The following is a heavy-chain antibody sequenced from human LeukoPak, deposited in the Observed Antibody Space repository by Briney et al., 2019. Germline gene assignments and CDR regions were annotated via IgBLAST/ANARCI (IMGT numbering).Heavy chain of an antibody. CDR2: ISGTGTNT. D-gene: IGHD2-8*01. Sequence: GGSLTLSCAASGFAFSSHAMTWVRQAPGKGLEWVSTISGTGTNTYYTDSVKGRFTISRDKSTNTLYLQTNSLRVEDTAVYYCAKETGNGRTNWFDPWGQGTLVTVSS. CDR3: AKETGNGRTNWFDP. CDR1: GFAFSSHA. V-gene: IGHV3-23*01. J-gene: IGHJ5*02.